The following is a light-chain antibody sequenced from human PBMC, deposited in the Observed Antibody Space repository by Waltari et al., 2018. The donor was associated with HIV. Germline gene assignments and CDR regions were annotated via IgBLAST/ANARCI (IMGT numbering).Light chain of an antibody. CDR1: SSNIGSNF. V-gene: IGLV1-47*01. J-gene: IGLJ2*01. CDR3: AAWDDSLSGHVA. Sequence: QSVLTQPPSASGTPGQRVTISCSGSSSNIGSNFVYWYQQILGPTPKLLIYKNDQRPAGVPDRFSGSKSGTSAALTISGLRSEDEADYFCAAWDDSLSGHVAFGGGTRVTVL. CDR2: KND.